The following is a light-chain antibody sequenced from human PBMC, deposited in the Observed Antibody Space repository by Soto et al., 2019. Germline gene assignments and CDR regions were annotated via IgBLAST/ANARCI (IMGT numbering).Light chain of an antibody. CDR2: VAS. V-gene: IGKV1-5*03. CDR1: QSVSTS. Sequence: DMQLTQFPSTLSAFVGDSVTITCRASQSVSTSLAWNQQKPGKAPKLLIYVASTLQNGVPAKFSGSGSATEFTLSICSLQPDEFRTYQCQQYHSYARTFGQRARVDIK. J-gene: IGKJ1*01. CDR3: QQYHSYART.